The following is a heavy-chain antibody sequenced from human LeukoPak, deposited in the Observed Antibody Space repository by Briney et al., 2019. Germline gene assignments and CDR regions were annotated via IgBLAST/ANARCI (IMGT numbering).Heavy chain of an antibody. CDR2: IDWDDDK. CDR1: GFSLSTSGMR. Sequence: ESGPTLVNPTQTLTLTCTFSGFSLSTSGMRVSWIRQPPGKALEWLARIDWDDDKFYSTSLKTRLTISKDTSKNQVVLTMTSMDPVDTATYYCARTTRGSSWYHPNYYYMDVWGKGTTVTVSS. CDR3: ARTTRGSSWYHPNYYYMDV. V-gene: IGHV2-70*04. D-gene: IGHD6-13*01. J-gene: IGHJ6*03.